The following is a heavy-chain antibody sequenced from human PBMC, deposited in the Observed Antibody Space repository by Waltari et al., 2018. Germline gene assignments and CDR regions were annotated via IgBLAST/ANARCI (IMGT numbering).Heavy chain of an antibody. Sequence: QVQLQESGPGLVKPSATLSLTCTVSGYSIRSGYYWGWIRQPPGKGLEWIGSIYHSGSTYYNPSLKSRVTISVDTSKNQFSLKLSSVTAADTAVYYCARMELRGLVFDYWGQGTLVTVSS. CDR1: GYSIRSGYY. D-gene: IGHD1-26*01. CDR2: IYHSGST. J-gene: IGHJ4*02. V-gene: IGHV4-38-2*02. CDR3: ARMELRGLVFDY.